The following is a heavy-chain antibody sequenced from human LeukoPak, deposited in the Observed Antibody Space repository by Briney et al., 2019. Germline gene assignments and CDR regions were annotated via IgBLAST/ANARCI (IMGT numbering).Heavy chain of an antibody. CDR3: ASGYYMDV. CDR2: IYTSGST. CDR1: GGSISSYY. Sequence: SETLSLTCTVSGGSISSYYWSWIRQPPGKGLEWIGYIYTSGSTNYNPPLKSRVTISVDTSKNQFSLKLSSVTAADTAVYYCASGYYMDVWGKGTTVTVSS. J-gene: IGHJ6*03. V-gene: IGHV4-4*09.